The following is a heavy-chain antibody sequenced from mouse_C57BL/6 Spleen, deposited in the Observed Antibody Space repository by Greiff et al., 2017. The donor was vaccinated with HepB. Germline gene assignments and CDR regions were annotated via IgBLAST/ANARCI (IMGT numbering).Heavy chain of an antibody. J-gene: IGHJ1*03. CDR3: ARRGYGSSYEWYFDV. V-gene: IGHV1-78*01. CDR2: IYPRDGST. Sequence: VQLVESDAELVKPGASVKISCKVSGYTFTDHTIHWMKQRPEQGLEWIGYIYPRDGSTKYNEKFKGKATLTADKSSSTAYMQLNSLTSEDSAVYFCARRGYGSSYEWYFDVWGTGTTVTVSS. D-gene: IGHD1-1*01. CDR1: GYTFTDHT.